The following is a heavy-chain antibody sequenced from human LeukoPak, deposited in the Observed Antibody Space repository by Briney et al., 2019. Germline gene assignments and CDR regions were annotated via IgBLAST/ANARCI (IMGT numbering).Heavy chain of an antibody. CDR2: INPNSGGT. J-gene: IGHJ4*02. V-gene: IGHV1-2*04. D-gene: IGHD6-19*01. CDR3: ATIEGGAGTD. Sequence: ASVKVSCKASGYTFTGYYIHWVRQAPGQGLEWMGWINPNSGGTNYAQKFQGWVTMTRDTSISTAYMELTRLTSDDTAVYSCATIEGGAGTDWGQGTLVTVSS. CDR1: GYTFTGYY.